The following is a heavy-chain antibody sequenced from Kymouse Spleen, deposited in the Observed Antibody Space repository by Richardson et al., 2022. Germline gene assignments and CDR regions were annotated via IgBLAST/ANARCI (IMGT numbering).Heavy chain of an antibody. CDR2: INHSGST. CDR1: GGSFSGYY. D-gene: IGHD6-6*01. CDR3: ARGGGLEYSSSSHYYYYGMDV. Sequence: QVQLQQWGAGLLKPSETLSLTCAVYGGSFSGYYWSWIRQPPGKGLEWIGEINHSGSTNYNPSLKSRVTISVDTSKNQFSLKLSSVTAADTAVYYCARGGGLEYSSSSHYYYYGMDVWGQGTTVTVSS. J-gene: IGHJ6*02. V-gene: IGHV4-34*01.